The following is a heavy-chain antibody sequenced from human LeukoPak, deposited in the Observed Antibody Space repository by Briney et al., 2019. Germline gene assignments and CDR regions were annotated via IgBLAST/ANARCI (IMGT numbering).Heavy chain of an antibody. Sequence: ASVKVSCKASGYTFTSYYIHWVRQAPGQGLEWMGLINPGGGNTNYAQNFQGRLTMTRDTSTTTVYMELSSLRSEDTAIYYCARIRDGYNDAYDIWGQGTMVTVSS. CDR1: GYTFTSYY. V-gene: IGHV1-46*01. D-gene: IGHD5-24*01. CDR3: ARIRDGYNDAYDI. CDR2: INPGGGNT. J-gene: IGHJ3*02.